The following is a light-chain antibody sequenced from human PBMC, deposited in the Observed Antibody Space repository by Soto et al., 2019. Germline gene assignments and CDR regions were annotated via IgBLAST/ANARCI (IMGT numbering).Light chain of an antibody. CDR2: GAS. V-gene: IGKV3-15*01. Sequence: EIVMTQSPATLSVSPGERATLSCRASQSVSSNLAWYQQKPGQAPRLLIYGASTRATGIPARFSGSGSGTEFTLTISSLQSEDFAVYYRQQYNNWPPYMYTFGQGTKLEIK. CDR3: QQYNNWPPYMYT. CDR1: QSVSSN. J-gene: IGKJ2*01.